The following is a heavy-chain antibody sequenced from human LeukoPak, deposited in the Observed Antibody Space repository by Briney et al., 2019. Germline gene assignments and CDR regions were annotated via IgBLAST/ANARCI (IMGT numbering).Heavy chain of an antibody. Sequence: SETLSLTCAVYGGSFSGYYWSWIRQPPGKGLEWIGEINHSGSTNYNPSLKSRVTISVDTSKNQFSLKLSSVTAADTAVYYCATDIFYDILNAYSRRGAFEIWGQGTLVTVSS. D-gene: IGHD3-9*01. CDR2: INHSGST. CDR3: ATDIFYDILNAYSRRGAFEI. CDR1: GGSFSGYY. J-gene: IGHJ3*02. V-gene: IGHV4-34*01.